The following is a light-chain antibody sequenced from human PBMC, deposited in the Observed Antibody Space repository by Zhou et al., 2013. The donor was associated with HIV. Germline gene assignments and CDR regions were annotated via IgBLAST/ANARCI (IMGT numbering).Light chain of an antibody. CDR3: QQYGSSIT. J-gene: IGKJ5*01. CDR1: QSVSSSY. CDR2: GAS. V-gene: IGKV3-20*01. Sequence: EIVLTQSPGTLSLSPGERATLSCRASQSVSSSYLAWYQQKPGQAPRLLIYGASSRATGIPDRFSGSGSGTDFTLTISRLEPEDFAVYYCQQYGSSITLAKGHDWRLN.